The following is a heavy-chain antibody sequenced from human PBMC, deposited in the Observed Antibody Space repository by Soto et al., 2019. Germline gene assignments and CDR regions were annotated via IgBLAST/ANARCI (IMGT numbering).Heavy chain of an antibody. D-gene: IGHD6-13*01. CDR2: VYNSGST. CDR1: GGSISSNY. J-gene: IGHJ4*02. Sequence: PSETLSLTCTVSGGSISSNYWTWIRQPPGKGLEWIGYVYNSGSTNYNPSLKSRVTISEDTSKSQFSLKVNSMTAADTAVYYCARYRREAVAGYTLDNWGQGIWSPSPQ. CDR3: ARYRREAVAGYTLDN. V-gene: IGHV4-59*01.